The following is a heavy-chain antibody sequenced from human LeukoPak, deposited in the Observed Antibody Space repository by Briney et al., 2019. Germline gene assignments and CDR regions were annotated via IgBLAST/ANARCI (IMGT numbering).Heavy chain of an antibody. CDR1: GYSSTNYG. Sequence: GASVKVSCKASGYSSTNYGISWVRQAPGQGLEWMGWINPNSGGTNYAQKFQGRVTMTRDTSISTAYMELSRLRSDDTAVYYCAREGVGYYDSSGLDYWGQGTLVTVSS. J-gene: IGHJ4*02. CDR2: INPNSGGT. CDR3: AREGVGYYDSSGLDY. D-gene: IGHD3-22*01. V-gene: IGHV1-2*02.